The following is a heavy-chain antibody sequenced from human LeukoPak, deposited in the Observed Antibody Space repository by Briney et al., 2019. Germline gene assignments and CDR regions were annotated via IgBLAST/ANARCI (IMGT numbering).Heavy chain of an antibody. Sequence: GGSLRLSCAASGFTFSDYYMSWIRQAPGKGLEWVSYISSSSSYTNYADSVKGRFTISRDNAKNSLYLQMNSLRAEDTAVYYCAKDFRGIAAAGTLDYWGQGTLVTVSS. CDR1: GFTFSDYY. CDR3: AKDFRGIAAAGTLDY. V-gene: IGHV3-11*06. CDR2: ISSSSSYT. D-gene: IGHD6-13*01. J-gene: IGHJ4*02.